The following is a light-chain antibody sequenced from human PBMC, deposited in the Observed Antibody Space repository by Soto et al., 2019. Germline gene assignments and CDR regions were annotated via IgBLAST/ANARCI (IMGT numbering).Light chain of an antibody. J-gene: IGKJ1*01. CDR3: HQFHTWPRT. CDR2: AAS. V-gene: IGKV3-15*01. CDR1: QSINTN. Sequence: EIVMTQSPATLSVSPGERASLSCRASQSINTNLAWYHLKPGEAPRLLIYAASTRAPGVPGRFSGSGSGTEFTLSISTLQSEDSGFYYCHQFHTWPRTFGQGTKVEIK.